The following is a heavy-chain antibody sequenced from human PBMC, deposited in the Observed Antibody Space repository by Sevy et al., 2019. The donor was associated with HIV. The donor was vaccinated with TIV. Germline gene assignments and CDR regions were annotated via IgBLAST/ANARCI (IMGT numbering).Heavy chain of an antibody. D-gene: IGHD3-10*01. Sequence: GGSLRLSCAASGFTFSTYGMHWVRQAPGKGMEWVTLISYDGSAKYYADSVKGRFTISRDNSKNTLYLQMDSLRAEDTALYYCGKGGRDGEVRQGGSFDYWGQGTMVTVSS. CDR2: ISYDGSAK. V-gene: IGHV3-30*18. CDR3: GKGGRDGEVRQGGSFDY. CDR1: GFTFSTYG. J-gene: IGHJ4*01.